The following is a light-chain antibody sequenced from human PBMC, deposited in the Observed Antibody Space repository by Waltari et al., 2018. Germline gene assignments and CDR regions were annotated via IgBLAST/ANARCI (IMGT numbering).Light chain of an antibody. CDR2: EVN. CDR3: CSYAGRGTYV. J-gene: IGLJ1*01. CDR1: TSDVGNYDL. V-gene: IGLV2-23*02. Sequence: QSALPQPASVSGTPGQSITISCPGTTSDVGNYDLVSWYQQYPGKAPKLLICEVNKRPSGLSSRFSGSKSGNTASLTISGLQAEDEADYYCCSYAGRGTYVFGSGTKVTVL.